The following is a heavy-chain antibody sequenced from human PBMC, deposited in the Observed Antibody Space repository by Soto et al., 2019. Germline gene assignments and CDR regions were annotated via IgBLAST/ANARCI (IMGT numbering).Heavy chain of an antibody. CDR2: ISGSGGST. V-gene: IGHV3-23*01. J-gene: IGHJ4*02. Sequence: GVLRLSCAASGFTFGIYAMSWVRQAPGKGLEWVSGISGSGGSTYYADSVKGRFTISRDNSKNTLYLQMNSLRAEDTAVYYCATAAGGYDSSGYYYVYFDYWGQGTLVTVSS. CDR3: ATAAGGYDSSGYYYVYFDY. CDR1: GFTFGIYA. D-gene: IGHD3-22*01.